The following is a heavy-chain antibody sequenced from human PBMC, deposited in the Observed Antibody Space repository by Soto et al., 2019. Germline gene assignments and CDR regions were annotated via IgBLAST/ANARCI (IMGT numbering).Heavy chain of an antibody. CDR2: IYHSGST. J-gene: IGHJ2*01. V-gene: IGHV4-4*02. Sequence: QVQLQESGPGLVKPSGTLSLTCAVSGGSISSSNWWSWVRQPPGKGLEWIGEIYHSGSTNYNPSLKSRVTIXXDXSXTQFSLKLSSVTAADTAVYYCARSAAAGIEDGYFDLWGRGTLVTVSS. D-gene: IGHD6-13*01. CDR3: ARSAAAGIEDGYFDL. CDR1: GGSISSSNW.